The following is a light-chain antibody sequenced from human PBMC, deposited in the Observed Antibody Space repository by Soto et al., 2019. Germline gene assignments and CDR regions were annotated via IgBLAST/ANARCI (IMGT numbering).Light chain of an antibody. Sequence: DIQMTQSPSSLSASLGDRVTFTCRASHDISHFLAWYQQKPGKVPQLLIYEASTLQLGVPSRFSGSGSGKEFSLTISGLQPEDVATYFCQKYDSVPFTFGPGTKVDIK. J-gene: IGKJ3*01. CDR1: HDISHF. V-gene: IGKV1-27*01. CDR2: EAS. CDR3: QKYDSVPFT.